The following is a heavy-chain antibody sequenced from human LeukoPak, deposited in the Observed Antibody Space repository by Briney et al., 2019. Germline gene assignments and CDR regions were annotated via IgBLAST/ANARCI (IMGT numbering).Heavy chain of an antibody. CDR2: IYSGGRT. J-gene: IGHJ5*02. CDR3: AKAALP. CDR1: GFTVSSNY. Sequence: TGGPLRLSCAASGFTVSSNYMSWVRQAPGKGLEWVSVIYSGGRTYYADSVKGRFTISRDNSKNTLYLQMNSLRAEDTAVYYCAKAALPWGQGTLVTVSS. V-gene: IGHV3-66*01.